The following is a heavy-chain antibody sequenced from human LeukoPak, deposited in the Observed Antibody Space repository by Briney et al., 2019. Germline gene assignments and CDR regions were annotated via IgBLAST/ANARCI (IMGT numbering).Heavy chain of an antibody. CDR2: SSSSGNS. CDR3: ARDLFGEGDDFWSGFSY. D-gene: IGHD3-3*01. Sequence: SETLSLTCKVSGASLHSSPYYWGWIRQSPGKGLEWIGSSSSSGNSYYNPSLKSRVTMSVDTSKNQFSLKLSSVTAADTAVYYCARDLFGEGDDFWSGFSYWGQGTLVTVSS. V-gene: IGHV4-39*07. J-gene: IGHJ4*02. CDR1: GASLHSSPYY.